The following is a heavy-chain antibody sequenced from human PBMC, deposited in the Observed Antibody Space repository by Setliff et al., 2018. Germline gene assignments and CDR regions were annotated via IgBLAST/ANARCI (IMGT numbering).Heavy chain of an antibody. D-gene: IGHD6-13*01. Sequence: VKVSCKVSGYTLTELSMHWVRQAPGKGLEWMGGFDPEDGETIYAQKFQGRVTMTEDTSTDTAYMELSSLRSEDTAVYYCATADVIIAAAGNSKYILDYWGQGTLVTVSS. CDR3: ATADVIIAAAGNSKYILDY. J-gene: IGHJ4*02. V-gene: IGHV1-24*01. CDR2: FDPEDGET. CDR1: GYTLTELS.